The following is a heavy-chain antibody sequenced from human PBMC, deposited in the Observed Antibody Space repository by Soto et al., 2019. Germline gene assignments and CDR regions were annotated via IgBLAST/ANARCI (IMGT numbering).Heavy chain of an antibody. CDR3: ARGLTRAEPWYFGL. D-gene: IGHD2-2*01. V-gene: IGHV4-34*01. J-gene: IGHJ2*01. CDR2: IAPSGST. CDR1: TGSFSGYY. Sequence: QAQLQQWGAGLLKPSETLSPTCAVSTGSFSGYYGSWIRQPPGKGLEWIGEIAPSGSTNYSPSLKSRVTMSVATSKNQFSRKVTSVTAADTAVYYCARGLTRAEPWYFGLWGRGTLVTVSS.